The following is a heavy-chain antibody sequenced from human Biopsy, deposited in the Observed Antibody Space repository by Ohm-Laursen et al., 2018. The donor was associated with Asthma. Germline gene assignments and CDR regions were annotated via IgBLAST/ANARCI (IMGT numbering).Heavy chain of an antibody. CDR1: GDSISSSSYY. V-gene: IGHV4-39*01. J-gene: IGHJ4*02. Sequence: SDTLSLTCTVSGDSISSSSYYWGWIRQPPGKGLEWIGSNYYSENTYYNPSLKSQVTISEDTSKNQFSLKLYSVTAADTAVYYCARHRGDSSDYYYDSFDYWGQGTLVTVSS. CDR3: ARHRGDSSDYYYDSFDY. CDR2: NYYSENT. D-gene: IGHD3-22*01.